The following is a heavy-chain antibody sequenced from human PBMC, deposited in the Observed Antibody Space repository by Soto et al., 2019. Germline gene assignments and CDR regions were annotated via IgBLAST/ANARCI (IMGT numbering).Heavy chain of an antibody. CDR3: AGVLVGAGPNDWFDP. D-gene: IGHD6-19*01. J-gene: IGHJ5*02. V-gene: IGHV4-59*01. CDR2: ISNSGST. Sequence: SETLSLTCSVSGVSISSYYWSWIRQTPGMGLEWIAYISNSGSTNYNPSLNSRVTISVDTSKNQLSLRLNSVTAADTAVYYCAGVLVGAGPNDWFDPWGQGTLVTVSS. CDR1: GVSISSYY.